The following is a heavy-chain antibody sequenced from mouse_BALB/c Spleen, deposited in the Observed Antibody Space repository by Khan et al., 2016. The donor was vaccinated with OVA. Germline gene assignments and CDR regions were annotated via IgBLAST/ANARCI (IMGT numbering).Heavy chain of an antibody. CDR3: ARREYLMTWLAY. Sequence: QVQLKESGPGLVQPSQSLSITCTVSGFSLTNFGVHWVRQSPGKGLEWLGVIWSGGSTDYNAAFKSRLSISKDNSKSQVFFKMNSLQANDTATYYCARREYLMTWLAYWGQGTLVTVSA. CDR1: GFSLTNFG. V-gene: IGHV2-2*02. J-gene: IGHJ3*01. CDR2: IWSGGST.